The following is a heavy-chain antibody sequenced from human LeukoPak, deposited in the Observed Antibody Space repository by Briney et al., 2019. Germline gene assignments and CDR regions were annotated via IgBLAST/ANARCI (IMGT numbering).Heavy chain of an antibody. V-gene: IGHV4-59*01. CDR1: GGSISSYY. CDR2: IYYSGST. J-gene: IGHJ4*02. D-gene: IGHD2-15*01. CDR3: ARDPRGCSGGSCYSI. Sequence: PSETLSLTCTVFGGSISSYYWSWIRQPPGKGLEWIGYIYYSGSTNYNPSLKSRVTISVDTSKNQFSLKLSSVTAADTAVYYCARDPRGCSGGSCYSIWGQGTLVTVSS.